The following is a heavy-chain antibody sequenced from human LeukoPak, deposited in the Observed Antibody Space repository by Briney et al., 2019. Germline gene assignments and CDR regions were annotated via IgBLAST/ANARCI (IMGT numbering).Heavy chain of an antibody. J-gene: IGHJ3*02. Sequence: GGSLRLSCAASGFTVSSNYMSWVRQAPGKGLEWVAFIRYDGSEKDYADPVKGRFTISRDNSKNTLYLQMNSLRAEDTAVYYCWVRYSPDAFDIWGQGTMVTVSS. CDR3: WVRYSPDAFDI. CDR1: GFTVSSNY. D-gene: IGHD3-9*01. V-gene: IGHV3-30*02. CDR2: IRYDGSEK.